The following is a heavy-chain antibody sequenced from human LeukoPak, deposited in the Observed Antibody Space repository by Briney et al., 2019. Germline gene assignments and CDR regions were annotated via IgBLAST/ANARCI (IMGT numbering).Heavy chain of an antibody. V-gene: IGHV4-34*01. Sequence: SETLSLTCAVYGGSFSGYYWSWIRQPPGKGLEWIGEINHSGSTNYNPSLKSRVTISVDTSKNQFSLKLSSGTAADTAVYYCARGNWFDPWGQGTLVTVSS. CDR3: ARGNWFDP. J-gene: IGHJ5*02. CDR2: INHSGST. CDR1: GGSFSGYY.